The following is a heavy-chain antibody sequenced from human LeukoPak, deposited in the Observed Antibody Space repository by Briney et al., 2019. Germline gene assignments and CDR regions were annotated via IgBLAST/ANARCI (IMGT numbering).Heavy chain of an antibody. J-gene: IGHJ4*02. V-gene: IGHV1-18*01. CDR1: GYTFTSYG. CDR3: ARPRGAYTVTTYNYFDY. CDR2: ISAYNGNT. Sequence: GASAKVSCKASGYTFTSYGISWVRQAPGQGLEWMGWISAYNGNTNYAQKLQGRVTMTTDTSTSTAYMELRSLRSDDTAVYYCARPRGAYTVTTYNYFDYWGQGTLVTVSS. D-gene: IGHD4-17*01.